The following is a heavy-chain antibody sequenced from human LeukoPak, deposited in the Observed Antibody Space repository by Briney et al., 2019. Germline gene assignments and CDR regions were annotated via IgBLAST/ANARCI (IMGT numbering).Heavy chain of an antibody. Sequence: GRSLRLSCSASGFTFSSYGMHWVRQAPGKGLEWVAVISYDGSNKYYADSVKGRFTISRDNAKNSLYLQMNSLRAEDTAVYYCARDLRYYYDSSGLKYYFDYWGQGTLVTVSS. CDR3: ARDLRYYYDSSGLKYYFDY. CDR1: GFTFSSYG. CDR2: ISYDGSNK. J-gene: IGHJ4*02. V-gene: IGHV3-30*03. D-gene: IGHD3-22*01.